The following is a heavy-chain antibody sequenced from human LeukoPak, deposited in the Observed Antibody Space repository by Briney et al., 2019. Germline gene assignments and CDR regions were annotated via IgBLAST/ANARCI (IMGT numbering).Heavy chain of an antibody. J-gene: IGHJ5*02. CDR3: ARAHQLLPAYNWFDP. Sequence: PSETLSLTCTVSGGSISSGDYYWSWIRQPPGRGLEWIGYIYYSGSTYYNPSLKSRVTISVDTSKNQFSLELSSVTAADTAVYYCARAHQLLPAYNWFDPWGQGTLVTVSS. D-gene: IGHD2-2*01. CDR1: GGSISSGDYY. V-gene: IGHV4-30-4*01. CDR2: IYYSGST.